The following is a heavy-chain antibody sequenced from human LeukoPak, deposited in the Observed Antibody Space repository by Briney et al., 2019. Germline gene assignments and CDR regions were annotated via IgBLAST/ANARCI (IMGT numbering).Heavy chain of an antibody. V-gene: IGHV3-23*01. D-gene: IGHD1-26*01. CDR2: ISGSGGST. CDR3: AKEWVVGATMDYYYYMDV. CDR1: GFTFSSYA. J-gene: IGHJ6*03. Sequence: PGGSLRLSCAASGFTFSSYAMGWVRQAPGKGLEWVSAISGSGGSTYYADSVKGRFTISRDNSKNTLYLQMNSLRAEDTAVYYCAKEWVVGATMDYYYYMDVWGKGTTVTVSS.